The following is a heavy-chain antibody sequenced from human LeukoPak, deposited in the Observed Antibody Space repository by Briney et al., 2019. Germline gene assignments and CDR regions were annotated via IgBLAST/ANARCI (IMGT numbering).Heavy chain of an antibody. CDR2: IYYSGST. D-gene: IGHD3-3*01. CDR1: GGSISSGGYY. CDR3: ARGRITIFGVVNVFDY. V-gene: IGHV4-31*03. J-gene: IGHJ4*02. Sequence: SETLSLTCTVSGGSISSGGYYWSWIRQHPGKGLEWIGYIYYSGSTYYNPSLKSRVTISVDTSKNQFSLKLSSVTAADTAVYYCARGRITIFGVVNVFDYWGQGTLVTVSS.